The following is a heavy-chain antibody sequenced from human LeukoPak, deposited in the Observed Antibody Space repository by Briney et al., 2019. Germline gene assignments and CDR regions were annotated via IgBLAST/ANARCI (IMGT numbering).Heavy chain of an antibody. J-gene: IGHJ4*02. CDR3: ARLKATVSIHAYFDS. CDR2: IDHSGST. V-gene: IGHV4-59*01. Sequence: SETLSLTCTVSGGSFSSYYWTWIRQPPGKGLGWIGYIDHSGSTNYNPSLKSRVSISSDTSKNQFSLELSSVTAADTAVYYCARLKATVSIHAYFDSWGQGTLVTVSS. CDR1: GGSFSSYY. D-gene: IGHD4-17*01.